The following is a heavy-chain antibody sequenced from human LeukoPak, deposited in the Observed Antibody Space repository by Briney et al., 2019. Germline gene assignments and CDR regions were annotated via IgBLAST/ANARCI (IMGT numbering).Heavy chain of an antibody. CDR2: INHSGST. J-gene: IGHJ4*02. CDR1: GGSFSGYY. Sequence: SETLSLTCAVYGGSFSGYYWSWIRQPPGKGLEWIGEINHSGSTNYNPSLKSRVTISVDTSKTQFSLKLSSVTAADTAVYYCAREYRLSYYFDYWGQGTLVTVSS. V-gene: IGHV4-34*01. D-gene: IGHD2-2*02. CDR3: AREYRLSYYFDY.